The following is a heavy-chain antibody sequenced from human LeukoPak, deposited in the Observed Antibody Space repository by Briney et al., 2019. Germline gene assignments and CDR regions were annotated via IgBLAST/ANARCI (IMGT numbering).Heavy chain of an antibody. CDR1: GFTFSSYA. Sequence: GGSLRLSCAASGFTFSSYAMSWVRQAPGKGLEWVSAISGSGGSTYYADSVKGRFTISRDNSMNTLYLQMNSLRAEDTAVYYCAKSPKIVLMVYAIPPSLDYYYGMDVWGQGTTVTVSS. D-gene: IGHD2-8*01. V-gene: IGHV3-23*01. CDR2: ISGSGGST. CDR3: AKSPKIVLMVYAIPPSLDYYYGMDV. J-gene: IGHJ6*02.